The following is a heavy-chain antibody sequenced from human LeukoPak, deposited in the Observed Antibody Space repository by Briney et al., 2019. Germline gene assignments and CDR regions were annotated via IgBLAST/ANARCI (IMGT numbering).Heavy chain of an antibody. CDR1: GFTFSSYG. J-gene: IGHJ5*02. Sequence: GRSLRLSCAASGFTFSSYGMHWVRQAPGKGLEWVAVIWYDGSNKYYADSVKGRFTISRDNSKNTLYLQMNSLRAEDTAVYYCARDSKDIVVAPAAIRDYWFDPWGQGTLVTVSS. CDR2: IWYDGSNK. V-gene: IGHV3-33*01. D-gene: IGHD2-2*01. CDR3: ARDSKDIVVAPAAIRDYWFDP.